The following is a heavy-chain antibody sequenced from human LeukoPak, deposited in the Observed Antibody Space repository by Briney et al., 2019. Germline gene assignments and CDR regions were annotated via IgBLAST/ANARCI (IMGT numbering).Heavy chain of an antibody. D-gene: IGHD3-22*01. Sequence: ASGKVSCKVSGYTLTELSMHWVRQAPGKGLEWMGGFDHEDGETIYAQKFQGRVTMTEDTSTDTAYMELSSLRSEDTAVYYCATVIVSSGYYYGGAFDIWGQGTMVTVSS. CDR1: GYTLTELS. J-gene: IGHJ3*02. CDR2: FDHEDGET. V-gene: IGHV1-24*01. CDR3: ATVIVSSGYYYGGAFDI.